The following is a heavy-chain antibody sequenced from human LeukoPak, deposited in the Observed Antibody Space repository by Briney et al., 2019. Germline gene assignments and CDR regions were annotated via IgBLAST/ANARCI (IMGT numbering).Heavy chain of an antibody. CDR1: GGSISSGSYY. Sequence: SETLSLTCTVSGGSISSGSYYWSWIRQPAGKGLEGIGRIYTSGSTNYNPSLKSRVTMSVDTSKNQFSLKLSSVTAADTAVYYCARGEVDDFWSGYFGGMDVWGQGTTVTVSS. D-gene: IGHD3-3*01. V-gene: IGHV4-61*02. CDR3: ARGEVDDFWSGYFGGMDV. J-gene: IGHJ6*02. CDR2: IYTSGST.